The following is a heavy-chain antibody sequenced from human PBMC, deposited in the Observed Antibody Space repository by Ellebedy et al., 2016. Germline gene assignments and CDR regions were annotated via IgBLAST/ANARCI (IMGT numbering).Heavy chain of an antibody. V-gene: IGHV1-8*01. CDR2: MSPNSAST. D-gene: IGHD3-3*01. CDR1: GYTFTSYD. CDR3: ARGDNYDPLDS. J-gene: IGHJ4*02. Sequence: ASVKVSXXASGYTFTSYDINWVRQVRQATGQGLEWMGWMSPNSASTGYAQRFQGRVTMTRNTSISTAYMELRSLTSEDTAVYYCARGDNYDPLDSWGQGTLVTVSS.